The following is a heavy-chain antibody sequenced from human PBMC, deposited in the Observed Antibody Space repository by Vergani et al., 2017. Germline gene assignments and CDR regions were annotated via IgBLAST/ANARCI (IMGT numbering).Heavy chain of an antibody. Sequence: QVQLVQSGAEVKKPGASVKVSCMASGYTFTSYGISWVRQAPGQGLEWMGWISAYNGNTNYAQKLQGRVTMTTDTSTSTAYMELRSLRSDDTAVYYCASGRLRLGELTQLDYWGQGTLVTVSS. CDR1: GYTFTSYG. CDR2: ISAYNGNT. CDR3: ASGRLRLGELTQLDY. J-gene: IGHJ4*02. V-gene: IGHV1-18*01. D-gene: IGHD3-16*01.